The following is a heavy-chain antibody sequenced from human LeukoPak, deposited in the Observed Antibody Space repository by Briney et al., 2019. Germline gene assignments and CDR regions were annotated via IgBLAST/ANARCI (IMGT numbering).Heavy chain of an antibody. V-gene: IGHV3-64*04. CDR3: AREFGDPGSRYFDY. CDR1: GFVFTIYT. D-gene: IGHD3-10*01. Sequence: GGSLRLSCSASGFVFTIYTMYWVRQAPGKGPEYVSTISGSGNGFSIYYADSVKGRFTISRDNSKNTLYLQMNSLRAEDTAVYYCAREFGDPGSRYFDYWGQGTLVTVSS. J-gene: IGHJ4*02. CDR2: ISGSGNGFSI.